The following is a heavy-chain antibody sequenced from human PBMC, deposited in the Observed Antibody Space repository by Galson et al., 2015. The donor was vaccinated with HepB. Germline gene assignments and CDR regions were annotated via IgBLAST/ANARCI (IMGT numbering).Heavy chain of an antibody. CDR1: GFTFSDHW. Sequence: LRLSCAASGFTFSDHWMSWVRQTPRKGLEWVTNLNPDGNAKYYADSVEGRFTISRDNAKNSLYLQMNRLTDEDTAVYFCVRDALGGYDFWDQGTMVTVSA. D-gene: IGHD3-22*01. CDR3: VRDALGGYDF. CDR2: LNPDGNAK. V-gene: IGHV3-7*03. J-gene: IGHJ3*01.